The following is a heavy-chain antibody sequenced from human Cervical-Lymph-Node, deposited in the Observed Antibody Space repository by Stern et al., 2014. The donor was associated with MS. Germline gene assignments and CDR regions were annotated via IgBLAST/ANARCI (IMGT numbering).Heavy chain of an antibody. CDR2: IPSDGSV. D-gene: IGHD2-8*01. Sequence: VQLVESGGGLIQPGGSLKLSCATSAFSVRGSYMNWVRPAPGKGLEWVSIIPSDGSVSYADSVKGRFTISRDNSKNTLFLQMSSLRVEDTAVYYCARTSSVSAPPAGYGLDVWGQGTTVTVSS. CDR1: AFSVRGSY. CDR3: ARTSSVSAPPAGYGLDV. V-gene: IGHV3-53*01. J-gene: IGHJ6*02.